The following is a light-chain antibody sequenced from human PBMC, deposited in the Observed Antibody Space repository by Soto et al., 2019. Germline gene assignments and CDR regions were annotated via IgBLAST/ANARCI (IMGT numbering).Light chain of an antibody. CDR3: QHYNNWPPWT. V-gene: IGKV3-15*01. J-gene: IGKJ1*01. CDR2: GAS. CDR1: QSVSSN. Sequence: DIVMTQSPATLSVSPGERATLSCRASQSVSSNLAWYQQKPGQAPRLLIYGASTRATGIPARFSGSGSGTEFTLTTSSLQSEDLAVYYCQHYNNWPPWTFGQGTKVEIK.